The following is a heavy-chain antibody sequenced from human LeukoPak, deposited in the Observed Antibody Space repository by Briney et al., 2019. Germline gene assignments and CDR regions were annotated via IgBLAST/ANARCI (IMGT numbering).Heavy chain of an antibody. CDR3: ARYIEGVVTNYFDY. Sequence: GGSLRLSCAASGFTFSSYAMSWVRQAPGKGLEWVSAISGSGGSTYYADSVKGRFTISRDNSKNTLYLQMSSLRAEDTAVYYCARYIEGVVTNYFDYWGQGTLVTVSS. CDR1: GFTFSSYA. J-gene: IGHJ4*02. CDR2: ISGSGGST. D-gene: IGHD3-3*01. V-gene: IGHV3-23*01.